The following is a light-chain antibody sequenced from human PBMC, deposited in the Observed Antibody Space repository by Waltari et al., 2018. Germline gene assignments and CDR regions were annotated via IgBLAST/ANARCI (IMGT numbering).Light chain of an antibody. J-gene: IGKJ1*01. CDR2: HAS. Sequence: EFVLTQSPGTLSLSPGEGATLSCRASQSVNGALAWYQHKPGQAPRLRIYHASNRATGIPDRFSGSGSGTDFSLTISRLEPEDFAVYYCQHYLRLPVTFGQGTKVEI. V-gene: IGKV3-20*01. CDR3: QHYLRLPVT. CDR1: QSVNGA.